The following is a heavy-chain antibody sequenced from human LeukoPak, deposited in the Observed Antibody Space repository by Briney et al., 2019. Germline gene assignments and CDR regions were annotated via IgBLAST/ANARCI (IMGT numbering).Heavy chain of an antibody. V-gene: IGHV4-4*09. D-gene: IGHD5-18*01. Sequence: SETLSLTCTVSGGSINNYYWSWIRQPPGKGLEWIGYIHTSGSTNYNPSLKSRVTMSVDTSKNQFSLKLRSVTAADTAVYYCARLTAPYYYYMDVWGKGTTVTVSS. CDR3: ARLTAPYYYYMDV. J-gene: IGHJ6*03. CDR2: IHTSGST. CDR1: GGSINNYY.